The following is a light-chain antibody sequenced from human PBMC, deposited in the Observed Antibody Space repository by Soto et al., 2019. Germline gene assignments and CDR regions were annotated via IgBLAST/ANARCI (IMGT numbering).Light chain of an antibody. CDR2: GNN. CDR3: QSFDSRQFEEV. V-gene: IGLV1-40*01. J-gene: IGLJ1*01. CDR1: SSNLGANYD. Sequence: QSVLTQPPSVSGAPGQRVTISCTGRSSNLGANYDVHCYQQQLRGTSPKLLFDGNNNRPSGVPDRFSGSKSGSSASLTISGVPAEDEADYYFQSFDSRQFEEVFGTGTKVTLL.